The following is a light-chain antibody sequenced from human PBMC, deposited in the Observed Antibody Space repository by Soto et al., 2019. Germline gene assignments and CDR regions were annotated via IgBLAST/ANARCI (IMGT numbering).Light chain of an antibody. V-gene: IGKV4-1*01. Sequence: DIVMTQSPDSLAVSLGERATINCKSSQSVLYSSNNKNYLAWYQQKPGQPPKLLIYWASTRESGVPDRFSGSGSGTDFTLTISNLQAEDVAVYCCQQYYSTPLTFGQGTRLEIK. CDR2: WAS. CDR3: QQYYSTPLT. CDR1: QSVLYSSNNKNY. J-gene: IGKJ5*01.